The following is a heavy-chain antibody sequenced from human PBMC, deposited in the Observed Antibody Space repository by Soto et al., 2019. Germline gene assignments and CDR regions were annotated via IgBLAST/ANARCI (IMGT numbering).Heavy chain of an antibody. Sequence: QVQLVQSGAEVRKPGASVKVSCKASGYTFTSYFMHWVRQAPGQGLEWMGLVTPSGDSTRRVQDRVTMRRAASPTTFYLECSSLRYEGPAVYYCARARGGTYGMDVWGQGTTVTVSS. CDR3: ARARGGTYGMDV. CDR2: VTPSGDST. D-gene: IGHD1-26*01. J-gene: IGHJ6*02. CDR1: GYTFTSYF. V-gene: IGHV1-46*01.